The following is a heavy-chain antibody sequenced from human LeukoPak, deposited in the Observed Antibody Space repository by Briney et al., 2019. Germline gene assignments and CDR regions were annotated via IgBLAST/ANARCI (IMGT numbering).Heavy chain of an antibody. CDR2: ISRSGHSA. Sequence: PGGSLRLSCVASGFXFSAFEINWVRQAPGKGLGWVSFISRSGHSASYADSVKGRFSISRDNARNSLYLEMNSLRVEDTAVYYCASGYNYGSHFDYWGQGTLVTVSS. D-gene: IGHD1-1*01. CDR3: ASGYNYGSHFDY. J-gene: IGHJ4*02. V-gene: IGHV3-48*03. CDR1: GFXFSAFE.